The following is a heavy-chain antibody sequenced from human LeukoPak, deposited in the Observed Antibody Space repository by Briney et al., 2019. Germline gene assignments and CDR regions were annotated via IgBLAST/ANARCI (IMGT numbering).Heavy chain of an antibody. D-gene: IGHD1-26*01. Sequence: PGGSLRLSCATSGFTFTTYWMSWVRQAPGKGLEWVANIKQDGSEKYYVDSVKGRFTISRDNAKNSLYLQMNSLSAEDTAVYYCARRDSGSNSLPFDHWGQGALVTVSS. CDR1: GFTFTTYW. CDR2: IKQDGSEK. CDR3: ARRDSGSNSLPFDH. V-gene: IGHV3-7*05. J-gene: IGHJ4*02.